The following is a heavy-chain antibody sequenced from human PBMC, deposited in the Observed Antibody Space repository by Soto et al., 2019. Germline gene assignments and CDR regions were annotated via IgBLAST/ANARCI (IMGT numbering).Heavy chain of an antibody. CDR1: GYSFTDYH. V-gene: IGHV1-2*04. CDR3: ARGDSTDCSNGVCSFFYNHDMDV. D-gene: IGHD2-8*01. J-gene: IGHJ6*02. Sequence: ASVKVSCKASGYSFTDYHIHCGRQAPGQGLEWLGRINPKSGGTSTAQKFQGWVTMTTDTSISTASMELTRLTSDDTAIYYCARGDSTDCSNGVCSFFYNHDMDVWGQGTTVTVSS. CDR2: INPKSGGT.